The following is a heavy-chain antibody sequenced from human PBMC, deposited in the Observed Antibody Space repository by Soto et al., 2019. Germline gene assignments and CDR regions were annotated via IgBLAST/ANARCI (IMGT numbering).Heavy chain of an antibody. CDR3: ARDQSGSHDFDY. CDR1: GFTFSSYG. Sequence: PGGSLRLSCAASGFTFSSYGMHWVRQAPGKGLEWVAVIWYDGSNKYYADSVKGRFTISRDNSKNTLYLQMNSLRAEDTAVYYCARDQSGSHDFDYWGQGTLVTVSS. J-gene: IGHJ4*02. CDR2: IWYDGSNK. D-gene: IGHD1-26*01. V-gene: IGHV3-33*01.